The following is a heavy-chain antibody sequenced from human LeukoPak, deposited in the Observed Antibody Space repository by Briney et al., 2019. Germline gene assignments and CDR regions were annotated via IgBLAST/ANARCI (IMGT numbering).Heavy chain of an antibody. J-gene: IGHJ3*02. Sequence: PGGSLRLSCAASGFTFSSYRMSWVRQAPGKGLEWVANIKQDGSEKYYVDSVKGRFTISRDNAKNSLYLQMNSLRAEDTAVYYCARSLFGYSDAFDIWGQGTMVTVSS. V-gene: IGHV3-7*01. CDR3: ARSLFGYSDAFDI. CDR1: GFTFSSYR. CDR2: IKQDGSEK. D-gene: IGHD2-21*01.